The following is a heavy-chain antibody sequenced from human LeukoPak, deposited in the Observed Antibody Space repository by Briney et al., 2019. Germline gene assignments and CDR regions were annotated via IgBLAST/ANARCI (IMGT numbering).Heavy chain of an antibody. J-gene: IGHJ6*02. V-gene: IGHV3-21*04. D-gene: IGHD3-9*01. CDR1: GFTFSSYS. CDR3: ARVDGPYYYYGMDV. CDR2: ISSSSSYI. Sequence: GGSLRLSRAASGFTFSSYSMNWVRQAPGKGLEWVSSISSSSSYIYYADSVKGRFTISRDNSKNTLYLQMNSLRAEDTAVYYCARVDGPYYYYGMDVWGQGTTVTVSS.